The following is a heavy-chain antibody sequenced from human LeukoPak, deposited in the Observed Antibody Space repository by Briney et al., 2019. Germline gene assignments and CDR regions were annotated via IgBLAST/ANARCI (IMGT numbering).Heavy chain of an antibody. V-gene: IGHV3-9*01. J-gene: IGHJ4*02. CDR1: GFTFDDYA. D-gene: IGHD1-26*01. CDR2: ISWNSGSI. CDR3: AKDGGGIVGALDY. Sequence: GGSLRLSCAASGFTFDDYAMHWVRQAPGKGLEWVSGISWNSGSIGYADSVKGRFTISRDNAKNSLYLQMNSLRAEDTALYYCAKDGGGIVGALDYWGQGTLVTVSS.